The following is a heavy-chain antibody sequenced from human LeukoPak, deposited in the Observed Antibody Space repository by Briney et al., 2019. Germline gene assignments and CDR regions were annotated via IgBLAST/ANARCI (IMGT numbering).Heavy chain of an antibody. V-gene: IGHV3-23*01. J-gene: IGHJ4*02. CDR3: APELGYCSGGSCQTSGY. Sequence: PGGSLRLSCAASGFTFSSYAMSWVRQAPGKGLEWVSAIRGSGGSTYYADSVKGRFTISRDNSKNTLYLQMNSLRAEDTAVYYCAPELGYCSGGSCQTSGYWGQGTLVTVSS. CDR2: IRGSGGST. CDR1: GFTFSSYA. D-gene: IGHD2-15*01.